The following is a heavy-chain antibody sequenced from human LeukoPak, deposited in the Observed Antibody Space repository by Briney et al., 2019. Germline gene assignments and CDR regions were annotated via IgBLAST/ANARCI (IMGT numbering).Heavy chain of an antibody. D-gene: IGHD2-2*01. CDR3: ARSGVTDRYCSSTSCYFI. Sequence: GRSLRLSCAASGFTFSSYAMHWVRQAPGKGLEWVAVISYDGSNKYYADSVKGRFTISRDNSKNTLYLQMNSLRAEDTAVYYCARSGVTDRYCSSTSCYFIWGQGTKVTVSS. J-gene: IGHJ3*02. V-gene: IGHV3-30-3*01. CDR1: GFTFSSYA. CDR2: ISYDGSNK.